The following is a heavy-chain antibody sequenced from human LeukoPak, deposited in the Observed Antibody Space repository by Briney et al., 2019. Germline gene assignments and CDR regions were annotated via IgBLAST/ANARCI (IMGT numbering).Heavy chain of an antibody. J-gene: IGHJ4*02. D-gene: IGHD6-13*01. Sequence: GRSLRLSCAASGFTFSSYGMHWVRQAPGKGLEWVAVISYDGSNKYYADSVKGRFTISRDNSKNTLYLQMNSLRAEDTAVYYCAKSKGIAAARPYYFDYWAREPWSPSPQ. V-gene: IGHV3-30*18. CDR1: GFTFSSYG. CDR2: ISYDGSNK. CDR3: AKSKGIAAARPYYFDY.